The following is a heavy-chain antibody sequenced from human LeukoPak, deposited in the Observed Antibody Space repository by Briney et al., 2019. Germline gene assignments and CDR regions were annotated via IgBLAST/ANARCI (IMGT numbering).Heavy chain of an antibody. Sequence: GGSLRLSCAASGFTFSTYSMNWVRQAPGKGLEWVSYISSGIISYADSVKGRFTISRDNAKNSLYLQINSLRDEDTAVYYCVRDYQFYFDYWGQGTLVTVSS. D-gene: IGHD3-16*02. CDR1: GFTFSTYS. CDR3: VRDYQFYFDY. J-gene: IGHJ4*02. CDR2: ISSGII. V-gene: IGHV3-48*02.